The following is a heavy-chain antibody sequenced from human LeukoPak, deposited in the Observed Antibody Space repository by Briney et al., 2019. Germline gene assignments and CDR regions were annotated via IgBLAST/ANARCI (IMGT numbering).Heavy chain of an antibody. CDR1: GFTFSSYA. J-gene: IGHJ5*02. V-gene: IGHV3-30*04. CDR3: ARERKSNWFDP. CDR2: ISYDGSNK. Sequence: GGSLRPSCAASGFTFSSYAMPWVRQAPGKGLEWVAVISYDGSNKYYADSVKGRFTISRDNSKNTLYLQMNSLRAEDTAVYYCARERKSNWFDPWGQGTLVTVSS.